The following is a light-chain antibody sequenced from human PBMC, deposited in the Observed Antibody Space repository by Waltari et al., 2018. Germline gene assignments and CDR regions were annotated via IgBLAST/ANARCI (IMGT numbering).Light chain of an antibody. CDR3: CSYAGSSTFV. V-gene: IGLV2-23*02. CDR2: EVS. J-gene: IGLJ1*01. Sequence: QSALTQPASVSGSPGQSITISCTGTSSDVGSYNLVSWYQQHPGKAPKLMIYEVSKRHSGVSNRFSGSKSGNTASLTISGLQAEDDADYYCCSYAGSSTFVFGTGTKVTVL. CDR1: SSDVGSYNL.